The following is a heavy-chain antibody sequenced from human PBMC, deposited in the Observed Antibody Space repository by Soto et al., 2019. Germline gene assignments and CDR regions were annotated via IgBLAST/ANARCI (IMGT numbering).Heavy chain of an antibody. V-gene: IGHV1-18*01. CDR3: AKEDPLSLN. J-gene: IGHJ4*02. CDR2: ISAYNGNT. Sequence: QVQLVQSGAEVKKPGASVKVSCKASGYTFTSYGISWVRHAPGQGLAWMGWISAYNGNTNYAQKLQGTVTMTTDTSTSTANMQLRSLQSDATDVYYYAKEDPLSLNWGQGTLVTVSS. D-gene: IGHD2-2*01. CDR1: GYTFTSYG.